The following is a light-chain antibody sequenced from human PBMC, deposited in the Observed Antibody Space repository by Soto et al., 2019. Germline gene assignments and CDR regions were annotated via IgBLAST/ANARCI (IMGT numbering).Light chain of an antibody. V-gene: IGKV1-5*01. CDR1: QNIDRW. CDR3: QQYHSYS. Sequence: DIQMTQSPSTLSASVGDRVSISCRASQNIDRWLAWYQQRPGKAPKSLIYDASNLESGVPSRFSGSGSGTEFTLIISSLQPDDFATYYCQQYHSYSFGPGTKVDIK. J-gene: IGKJ3*01. CDR2: DAS.